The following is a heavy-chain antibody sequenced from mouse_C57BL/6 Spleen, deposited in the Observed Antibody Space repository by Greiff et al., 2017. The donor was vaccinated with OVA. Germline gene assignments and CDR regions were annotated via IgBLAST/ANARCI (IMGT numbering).Heavy chain of an antibody. Sequence: EVQLVESGGGLVQPKGSLKLSCAASGFSFNTYAMNWVRQAPGKGLEWVARIRSKSNHYATYYADSVKDRFTISRDDSESMLYLQMNNLKTEDTAMYYCVRPGYDYDGFAYWGQGTLVTVSA. CDR2: IRSKSNHYAT. CDR1: GFSFNTYA. J-gene: IGHJ3*01. CDR3: VRPGYDYDGFAY. D-gene: IGHD2-4*01. V-gene: IGHV10-1*01.